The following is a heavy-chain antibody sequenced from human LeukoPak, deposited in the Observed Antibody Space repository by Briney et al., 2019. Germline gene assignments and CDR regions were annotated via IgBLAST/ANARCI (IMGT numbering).Heavy chain of an antibody. CDR3: ARANGSGSIPDY. CDR2: INPNSGGT. D-gene: IGHD3-10*01. Sequence: ASLRLSCTASGYTFTGYYMRWVRQAPGQGLEWMGWINPNSGGTNYAQKFQGWVTMTRDTSISTAYMELSRLRSDDTAVYYCARANGSGSIPDYWGQGTLVTVSS. CDR1: GYTFTGYY. V-gene: IGHV1-2*04. J-gene: IGHJ4*02.